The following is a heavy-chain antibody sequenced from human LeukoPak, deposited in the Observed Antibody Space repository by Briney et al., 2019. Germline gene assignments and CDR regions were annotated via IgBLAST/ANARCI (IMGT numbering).Heavy chain of an antibody. J-gene: IGHJ4*02. Sequence: PGGSLRLSCAASGFTVSSNYMSWVRQAPGKGLEWVSVIYSGGSTYYADTVKGRFTISRDNSKNTLYLQMNSLRAEDTAVYYCARDPYYYDSSGRDYWGQGTLVTVSS. V-gene: IGHV3-66*02. D-gene: IGHD3-22*01. CDR1: GFTVSSNY. CDR3: ARDPYYYDSSGRDY. CDR2: IYSGGST.